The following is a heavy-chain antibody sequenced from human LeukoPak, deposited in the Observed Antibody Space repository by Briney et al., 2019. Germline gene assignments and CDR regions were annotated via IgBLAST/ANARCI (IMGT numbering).Heavy chain of an antibody. D-gene: IGHD3-10*01. J-gene: IGHJ4*02. CDR3: ARDLVNRGSGSYFDY. V-gene: IGHV3-7*01. CDR2: IKQDGSEK. CDR1: GFPFSNYW. Sequence: PGGSLRLSCAASGFPFSNYWMNWVRQAPGKGLEWVANIKQDGSEKYYVDSVKGRFTISRDNAKNSLYLQMNSLRAEDTAVYYCARDLVNRGSGSYFDYWGQGALVTVSS.